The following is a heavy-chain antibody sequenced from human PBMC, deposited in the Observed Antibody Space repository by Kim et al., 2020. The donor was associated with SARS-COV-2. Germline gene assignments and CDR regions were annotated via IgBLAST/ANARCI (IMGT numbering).Heavy chain of an antibody. CDR2: IYYSGST. V-gene: IGHV4-59*13. D-gene: IGHD2-15*01. CDR1: GGSISSYY. J-gene: IGHJ5*02. Sequence: SETLSLTCTVSGGSISSYYWSWIRQPPGKGLEWIGYIYYSGSTNYNPSLKSRVTISVDTSKNQFSLKLSSVTAADTAVYYCARGVVVVVAATEEWFDPWGQGTLVTVSS. CDR3: ARGVVVVVAATEEWFDP.